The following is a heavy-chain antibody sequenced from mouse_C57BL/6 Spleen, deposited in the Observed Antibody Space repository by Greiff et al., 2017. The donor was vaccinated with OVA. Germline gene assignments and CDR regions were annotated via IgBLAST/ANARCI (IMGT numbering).Heavy chain of an antibody. D-gene: IGHD3-2*02. CDR3: ARSAQATGGFAY. J-gene: IGHJ3*01. CDR1: GYTFPDYN. V-gene: IGHV1-18*01. CDR2: INPNNGGT. Sequence: VQLQQSGPELVKPGASVKIPCKASGYTFPDYNMDWVKQSHGKSLEWIGDINPNNGGTIYNQKFKGKATLTVDKSSSTAYMELRSLTSEDTAVYYCARSAQATGGFAYWGQGTLVTVSA.